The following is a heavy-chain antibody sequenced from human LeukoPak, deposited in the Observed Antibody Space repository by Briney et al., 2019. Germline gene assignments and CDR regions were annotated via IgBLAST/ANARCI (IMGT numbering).Heavy chain of an antibody. V-gene: IGHV4-61*02. CDR1: GGSISSGSYY. Sequence: PSQTLSLTCTVSGGSISSGSYYWSWIRQPAGKGLEWIGRIYTSGSTNYNPSLKSRVTISVGTSKNQFSLKLSSVTAADTAVYYCARDLRYCSGGSCYSRWFDPWGQGTLVTVSS. CDR2: IYTSGST. J-gene: IGHJ5*02. CDR3: ARDLRYCSGGSCYSRWFDP. D-gene: IGHD2-15*01.